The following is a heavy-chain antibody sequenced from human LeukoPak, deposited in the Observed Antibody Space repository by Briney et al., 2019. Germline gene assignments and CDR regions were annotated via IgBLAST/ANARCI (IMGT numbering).Heavy chain of an antibody. J-gene: IGHJ6*03. D-gene: IGHD6-19*01. Sequence: GGSLRLSCAASGFTFSSYGMSWVRQAPGKGLEWVSAISGSGGSTYYADSVKGRFTISRDNSKNTLYLQMNSLRVEDTAVYYCAKESPYSSGWYYYYYYMDVWGKGTTVTISS. V-gene: IGHV3-23*01. CDR2: ISGSGGST. CDR1: GFTFSSYG. CDR3: AKESPYSSGWYYYYYYMDV.